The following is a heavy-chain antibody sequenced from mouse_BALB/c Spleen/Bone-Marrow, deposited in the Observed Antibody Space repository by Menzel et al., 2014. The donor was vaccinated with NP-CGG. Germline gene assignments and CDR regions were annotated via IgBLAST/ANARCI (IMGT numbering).Heavy chain of an antibody. CDR1: GFTFTDYY. CDR2: IRNKANGYTT. V-gene: IGHV7-3*02. J-gene: IGHJ3*01. Sequence: EVHLVESGGGLVQPGGSLRLSCATSGFTFTDYYMSWVRQPPGKALEWLGFIRNKANGYTTEYSASVKGRFTISRDNPQSILYLQMNTLRAEDSATYYCARGIKDDWFAYWGQGTLVTVSA. CDR3: ARGIKDDWFAY. D-gene: IGHD1-3*01.